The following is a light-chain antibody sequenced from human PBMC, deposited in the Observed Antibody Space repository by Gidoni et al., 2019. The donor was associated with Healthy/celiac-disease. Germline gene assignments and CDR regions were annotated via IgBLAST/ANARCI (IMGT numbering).Light chain of an antibody. CDR2: AAS. V-gene: IGKV1-39*01. Sequence: DIQMTQSPSSLSASVGDRVTITCRASQSISSYLNWYQQKPGKAPKLLIYAASRLQSGVTSRFSGSGSGTDFTLTISSLQPEDFETYYCQQSYSTPRTFGQGTKVEIK. CDR1: QSISSY. J-gene: IGKJ1*01. CDR3: QQSYSTPRT.